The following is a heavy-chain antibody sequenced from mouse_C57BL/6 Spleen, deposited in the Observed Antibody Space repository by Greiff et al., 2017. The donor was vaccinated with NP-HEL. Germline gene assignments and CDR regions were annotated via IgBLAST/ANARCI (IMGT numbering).Heavy chain of an antibody. Sequence: VQLQQSGAELVRPGTSVKVSCKASGYAFTNYLIEWVKQRPGQGLEWIGVINPGSGGTNYNEKFKGKATLTADKSSSTAYMQLSSLTSEDSAVYFCARDYYYWGQGTSVTVSS. CDR1: GYAFTNYL. CDR3: ARDYYY. CDR2: INPGSGGT. V-gene: IGHV1-54*01. J-gene: IGHJ4*01. D-gene: IGHD2-13*01.